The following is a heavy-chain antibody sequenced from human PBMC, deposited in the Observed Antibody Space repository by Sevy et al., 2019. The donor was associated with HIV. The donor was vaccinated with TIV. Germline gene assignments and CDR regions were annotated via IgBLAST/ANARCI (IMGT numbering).Heavy chain of an antibody. V-gene: IGHV3-30*02. J-gene: IGHJ4*02. CDR2: IRYDGIRK. D-gene: IGHD2-21*01. CDR3: ARGGDFLLTD. Sequence: GGSLRLSCAASGFTFSDYSMHWVRQAPGKGLEWVAFIRYDGIRKDYADSVKGRFTISRDNSKKTLFLQMNSLRAEDTAVYYCARGGDFLLTDWGQGALVTVSS. CDR1: GFTFSDYS.